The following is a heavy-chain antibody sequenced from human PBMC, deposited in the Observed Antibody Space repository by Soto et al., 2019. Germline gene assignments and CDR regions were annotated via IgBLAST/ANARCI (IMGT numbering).Heavy chain of an antibody. V-gene: IGHV3-33*01. Sequence: GGSLRLSCAASGFTFSSYGMHWVRQAPGKGLEWVAVIWYDGSNKYYADSVKGRFTISRDNSKNTLYLQMNSLRAEDTAVYYCARDKSKDGYNFEGGGFDYWGQGTLVTVSS. CDR2: IWYDGSNK. CDR1: GFTFSSYG. J-gene: IGHJ4*02. CDR3: ARDKSKDGYNFEGGGFDY. D-gene: IGHD5-12*01.